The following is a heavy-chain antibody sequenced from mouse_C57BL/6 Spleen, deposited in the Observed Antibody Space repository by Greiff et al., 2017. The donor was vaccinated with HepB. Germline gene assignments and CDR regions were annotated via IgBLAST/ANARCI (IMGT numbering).Heavy chain of an antibody. J-gene: IGHJ4*01. D-gene: IGHD2-5*01. CDR2: IDPSDSET. CDR3: ASYYSKDYYAMDY. CDR1: GYTFTSYW. V-gene: IGHV1-52*01. Sequence: QVQLQQPGAELVRPGSSVKLSCKASGYTFTSYWMHWVKQRPIQGLEWIGNIDPSDSETHYNQKFKDKATLTVDKSSSTAYMQLSSLTSEDSAVYYCASYYSKDYYAMDYWGQGTSVTVSS.